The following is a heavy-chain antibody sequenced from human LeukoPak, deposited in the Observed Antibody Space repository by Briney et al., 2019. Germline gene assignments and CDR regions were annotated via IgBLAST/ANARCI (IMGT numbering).Heavy chain of an antibody. V-gene: IGHV4-31*03. CDR3: ARYYYGSGSYIDP. Sequence: PSETLSLTCTVSGGSISSTSYYWAWIRQHPGKGLEWIGYIYYSGSTYYNPSLKSRVTISVDTSKNQFSLRLSSVTAADTAVYYCARYYYGSGSYIDPWGQGTLVTVSS. CDR1: GGSISSTSYY. J-gene: IGHJ5*02. D-gene: IGHD3-10*01. CDR2: IYYSGST.